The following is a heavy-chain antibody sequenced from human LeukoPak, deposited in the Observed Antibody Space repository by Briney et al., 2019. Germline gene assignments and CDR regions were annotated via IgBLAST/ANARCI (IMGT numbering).Heavy chain of an antibody. D-gene: IGHD1-26*01. J-gene: IGHJ4*01. V-gene: IGHV3-21*01. CDR1: GFTFSGYS. CDR2: ITSRSNHI. Sequence: GGSLRLSCAASGFTFSGYSMNWVRQAPGKGLEWVSSITSRSNHIDYADSVKGRFTISRDNAKNSLFLQMNSLGVEDTAVYYCKSGGAAPGSFDYWGHGALVTVSS. CDR3: KSGGAAPGSFDY.